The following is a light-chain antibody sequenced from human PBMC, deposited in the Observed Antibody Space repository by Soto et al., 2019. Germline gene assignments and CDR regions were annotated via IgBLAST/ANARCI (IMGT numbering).Light chain of an antibody. CDR3: SSYTRSSTYV. CDR1: SSDVGAYDY. J-gene: IGLJ1*01. Sequence: QSALTQPASVSASPGQSIAISCSGTSSDVGAYDYVSWYQHHPGKAPKLIIYEVTYRPSGVSNRFSASKSGNTASLTISGLQAEDEADYYCSSYTRSSTYVFGTATKLTVL. CDR2: EVT. V-gene: IGLV2-14*01.